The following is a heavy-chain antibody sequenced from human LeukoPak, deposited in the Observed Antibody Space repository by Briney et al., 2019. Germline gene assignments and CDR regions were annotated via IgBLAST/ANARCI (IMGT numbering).Heavy chain of an antibody. CDR3: ARETSGTYDY. CDR2: ISGSGGST. V-gene: IGHV3-23*01. D-gene: IGHD1-26*01. CDR1: GFTFSSYA. J-gene: IGHJ4*02. Sequence: GGSLRLSCAASGFTFSSYAMSWVRQAPGKGLEWVSAISGSGGSTYYADSVKGRFTISRDNAKNSLCLQMNSLRAEDTAVYYCARETSGTYDYWGQGTLVTVSS.